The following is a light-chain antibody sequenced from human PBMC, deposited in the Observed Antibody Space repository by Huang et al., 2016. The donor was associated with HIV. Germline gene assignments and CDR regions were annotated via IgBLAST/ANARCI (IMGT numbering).Light chain of an antibody. V-gene: IGKV2-28*01. CDR1: QSLLRSDGFHH. Sequence: DIVMTQSPLSLPVTPGEPASISCRSIQSLLRSDGFHHLDWYLQRPGQSPQLLIYLGSHRASGAPDRFSGSGSGTDFTLKISRVEAEDVGVYYGMQGPQTPWT. CDR3: MQGPQTPWT. J-gene: IGKJ1*01. CDR2: LGS.